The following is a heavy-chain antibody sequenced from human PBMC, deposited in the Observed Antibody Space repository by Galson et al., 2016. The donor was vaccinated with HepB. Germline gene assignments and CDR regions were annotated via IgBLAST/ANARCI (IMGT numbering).Heavy chain of an antibody. D-gene: IGHD4-17*01. CDR1: GFAFVNYA. CDR3: ARNGRRNYGDYGRFDY. Sequence: CAASGFAFVNYAMNWVRQAPGKGLEWVSSISNSGTYMYYADSVRGRFTISRDNAKNSLYLQLNSLRAEDTAVYYCARNGRRNYGDYGRFDYWGQGTLVTVSS. V-gene: IGHV3-21*01. J-gene: IGHJ4*02. CDR2: ISNSGTYM.